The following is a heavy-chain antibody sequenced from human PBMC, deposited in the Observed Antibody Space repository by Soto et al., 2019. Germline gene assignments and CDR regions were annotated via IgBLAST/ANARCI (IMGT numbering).Heavy chain of an antibody. D-gene: IGHD3-16*01. J-gene: IGHJ6*02. Sequence: SETLSLTCTVSGGSISSSSYYWGWIRQPPGKGLEWIGSIYYSGSTYYNPSLKRRVTISVDTSKNQFPLKLSSVTAADTAVYYCARREGGSENYYYYGMDVWGQGTTVTVS. V-gene: IGHV4-39*01. CDR1: GGSISSSSYY. CDR2: IYYSGST. CDR3: ARREGGSENYYYYGMDV.